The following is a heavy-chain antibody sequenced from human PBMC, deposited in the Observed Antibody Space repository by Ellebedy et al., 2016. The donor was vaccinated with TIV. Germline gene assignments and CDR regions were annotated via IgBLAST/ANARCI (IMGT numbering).Heavy chain of an antibody. CDR1: GCSFINYW. Sequence: GESLKISCKGSGCSFINYWIAWVRQMPGKGLEWMEIIYPGYSDTRYSPSSQGQVSISADQSISTVYLQWRSLQASDTAVYYRARMVYGSGRDGYFDPWGQGTLVTVSS. CDR2: IYPGYSDT. V-gene: IGHV5-51*01. J-gene: IGHJ5*02. D-gene: IGHD6-19*01. CDR3: ARMVYGSGRDGYFDP.